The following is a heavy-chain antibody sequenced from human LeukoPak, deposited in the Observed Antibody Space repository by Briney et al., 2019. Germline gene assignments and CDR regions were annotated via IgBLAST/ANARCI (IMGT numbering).Heavy chain of an antibody. V-gene: IGHV3-74*01. CDR1: GFTFSNYW. CDR2: INSDGSST. Sequence: GGSLRLSCAASGFTFSNYWMRWVRQAPGKGLVWVSRINSDGSSTSYADSVKGRFTISRDNAKNTLYLQMNSLRAEDTAVYYCGRDLYGDDHTDYWGQGTLVTVSS. CDR3: GRDLYGDDHTDY. D-gene: IGHD4-17*01. J-gene: IGHJ4*02.